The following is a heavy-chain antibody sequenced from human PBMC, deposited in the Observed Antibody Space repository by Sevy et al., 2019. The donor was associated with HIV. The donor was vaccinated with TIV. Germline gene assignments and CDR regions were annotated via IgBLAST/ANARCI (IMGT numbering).Heavy chain of an antibody. D-gene: IGHD2-8*01. Sequence: GESLKISCAASGFSLTTSDMHWVRQAPGKGLEWVAYVRNDGSNKYYADSVRDRFTISRDSPKNTLYLQMNSLRDEDTDIYYCARGRKTTEEWLEELDYYYGLDVWGQGTTVTVSS. CDR3: ARGRKTTEEWLEELDYYYGLDV. CDR2: VRNDGSNK. CDR1: GFSLTTSD. V-gene: IGHV3-30*02. J-gene: IGHJ6*02.